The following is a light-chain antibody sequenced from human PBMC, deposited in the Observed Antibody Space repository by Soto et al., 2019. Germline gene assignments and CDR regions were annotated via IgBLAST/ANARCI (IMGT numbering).Light chain of an antibody. J-gene: IGLJ1*01. V-gene: IGLV2-14*01. CDR1: SSDVGRYNF. Sequence: QSVLTQPASVSGSPGQSITISCTGTSSDVGRYNFVSWYQQHPGKAPKLMSSDVSNRPSGISNRFSGSKSGNTASLTISGLQADDEADYYCSSYTSSSTRVFGTGTKVTVL. CDR2: DVS. CDR3: SSYTSSSTRV.